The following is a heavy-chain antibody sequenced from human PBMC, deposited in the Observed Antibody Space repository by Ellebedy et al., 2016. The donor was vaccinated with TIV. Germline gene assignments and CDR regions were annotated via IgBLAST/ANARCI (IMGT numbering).Heavy chain of an antibody. V-gene: IGHV3-30*18. CDR3: AKVADYYHDSSGFPDN. CDR1: GFTFSNYG. J-gene: IGHJ4*02. D-gene: IGHD3-22*01. CDR2: ISYDGSNK. Sequence: PGGSLRLSCAASGFTFSNYGMHWVRQAPGKGLEWVSVISYDGSNKDYADSVKGRFTISRDNSKNTLYVQMNSLRAEDTAVYYCAKVADYYHDSSGFPDNWGQGTLVTVSS.